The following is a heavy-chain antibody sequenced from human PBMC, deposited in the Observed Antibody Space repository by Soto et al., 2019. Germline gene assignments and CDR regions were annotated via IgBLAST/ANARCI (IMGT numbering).Heavy chain of an antibody. CDR2: ISTSNGDT. CDR1: GYTFTANG. V-gene: IGHV1-18*04. CDR3: ARDVGYSYGYGYGY. Sequence: QVQLVQSGGEVKKPGASVTISCKASGYTFTANGVSWVRQAPGHGLEWIGWISTSNGDTNYAHSLQGRVTMTTDTSTSTAYLEVRSLSSDDTAVYWCARDVGYSYGYGYGYWGQGTLVTVSS. D-gene: IGHD5-18*01. J-gene: IGHJ4*02.